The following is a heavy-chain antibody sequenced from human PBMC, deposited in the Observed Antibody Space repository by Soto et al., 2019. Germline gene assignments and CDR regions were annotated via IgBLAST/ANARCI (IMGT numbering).Heavy chain of an antibody. CDR3: ARDSGSAQYYYYGMDV. V-gene: IGHV6-1*01. D-gene: IGHD2-15*01. J-gene: IGHJ6*02. CDR1: GDSVSSNSAA. CDR2: TYYRSKWYN. Sequence: PSQTLSLTFAISGDSVSSNSAAWNWISQSPSRGLEWLGRTYYRSKWYNDYAVSVKSRITINPDTSKNQFSLQLNSVTPEDTAVYYCARDSGSAQYYYYGMDVWGQGTTVTVSS.